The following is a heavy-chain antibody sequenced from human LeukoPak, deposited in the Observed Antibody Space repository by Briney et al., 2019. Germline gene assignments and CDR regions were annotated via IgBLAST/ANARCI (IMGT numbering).Heavy chain of an antibody. D-gene: IGHD2-21*02. CDR3: ARDCGGDCWDRNFDY. CDR1: GFXFSSYD. Sequence: PGGSLRLSCAASGFXFSSYDMHWVRQAPGKGLEWVAVIWYDASNKYYADSVKGRFTISRDKSKNTLYLQMNSLRAEDTAVYYCARDCGGDCWDRNFDYWGQGTLITVSS. J-gene: IGHJ4*02. CDR2: IWYDASNK. V-gene: IGHV3-33*01.